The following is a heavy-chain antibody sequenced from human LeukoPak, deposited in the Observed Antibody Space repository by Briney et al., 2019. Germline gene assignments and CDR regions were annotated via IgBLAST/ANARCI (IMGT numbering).Heavy chain of an antibody. J-gene: IGHJ4*02. CDR2: IHYSGTA. Sequence: SETLSLTCTVSGGSISGYSWSWIRQPPGKGLEYIGYIHYSGTANYTPSLRSRVTISVDTSKNQFSLTLTSVTAGDTAVYYCARHLASSLPTGLDYWGQGALVTVSS. V-gene: IGHV4-59*08. CDR3: ARHLASSLPTGLDY. D-gene: IGHD3-9*01. CDR1: GGSISGYS.